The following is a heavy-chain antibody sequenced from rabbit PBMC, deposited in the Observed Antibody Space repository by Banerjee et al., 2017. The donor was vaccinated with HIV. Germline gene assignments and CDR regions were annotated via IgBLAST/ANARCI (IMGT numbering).Heavy chain of an antibody. CDR1: GLDFSGSV. J-gene: IGHJ3*01. D-gene: IGHD8-1*01. CDR3: ARDGAGGSYFAL. Sequence: QQQLVESGGGLVQPEGSLTLTCKASGLDFSGSVWMNWVRQAPGKGLEWIGYIDPVFGITYYANWVNGRFSISRENAQNTVFLQMTSLTAADTATYFCARDGAGGSYFALWGQGTLVTVS. CDR2: IDPVFGIT. V-gene: IGHV1S47*01.